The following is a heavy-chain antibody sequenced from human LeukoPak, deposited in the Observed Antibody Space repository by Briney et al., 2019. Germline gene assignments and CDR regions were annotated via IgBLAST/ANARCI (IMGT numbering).Heavy chain of an antibody. Sequence: GASLRLSCAASGFNFANHAMSWVRQTAGKGLEWVSAISGGGDITYYADSVKGRFTISRDNSKDTLFLQMHSLRPGDTAVYYCVREDTPATANYWGQGTLVTISS. CDR3: VREDTPATANY. CDR2: ISGGGDIT. CDR1: GFNFANHA. J-gene: IGHJ4*02. V-gene: IGHV3-23*01. D-gene: IGHD2-21*02.